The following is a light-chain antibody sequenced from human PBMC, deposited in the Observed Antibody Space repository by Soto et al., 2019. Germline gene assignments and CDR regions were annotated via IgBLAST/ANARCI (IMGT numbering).Light chain of an antibody. CDR1: QSVSSI. V-gene: IGKV3-15*01. CDR3: QQYNTGPT. Sequence: EIVMTQSPATLSVSPGERATLSCRASQSVSSILAWYQQKPGQAPRLLIYGASTRATGIPARFSGSGSGTEFTLTISSLQSEDFAVYYCQQYNTGPTFGQGTKVEIK. CDR2: GAS. J-gene: IGKJ1*01.